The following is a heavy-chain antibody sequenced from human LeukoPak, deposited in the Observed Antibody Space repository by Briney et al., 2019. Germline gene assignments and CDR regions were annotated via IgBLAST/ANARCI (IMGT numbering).Heavy chain of an antibody. D-gene: IGHD1-1*01. Sequence: PGGSLRLSCAASGFTFSTHAMVWVSQAPGKGPEWVSCITGSGSGTYYTDSVKGRFTISRENSNETLYLQMNGLRSEDTAVYYCATDDATTGTKTALGYWGQGTLVTVSS. CDR2: ITGSGSGT. CDR1: GFTFSTHA. J-gene: IGHJ4*02. CDR3: ATDDATTGTKTALGY. V-gene: IGHV3-23*01.